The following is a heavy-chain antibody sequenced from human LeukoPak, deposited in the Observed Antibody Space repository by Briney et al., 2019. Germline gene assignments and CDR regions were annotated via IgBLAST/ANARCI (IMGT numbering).Heavy chain of an antibody. V-gene: IGHV1-18*01. CDR2: ISPYNGNK. J-gene: IGHJ5*02. CDR1: GYTFTSYG. D-gene: IGHD3-3*01. Sequence: ASVKVSCKASGYTFTSYGIGWVRQAPGQGLEWMGWISPYNGNKKYSEKFQGRVIMTTDTATTTVYMELRSLTSDDTAMYYCAGQGGYAWSWFDPWGQGTLVTVSS. CDR3: AGQGGYAWSWFDP.